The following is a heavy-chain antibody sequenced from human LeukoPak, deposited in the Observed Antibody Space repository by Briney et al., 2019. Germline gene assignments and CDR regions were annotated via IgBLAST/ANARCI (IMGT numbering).Heavy chain of an antibody. J-gene: IGHJ4*02. V-gene: IGHV1-18*01. D-gene: IGHD6-19*01. CDR2: ISAYNGNA. Sequence: ASVKVSCKASGYTFTSYGISWVRQAPGQGLEWMGWISAYNGNANYAQKLQGRVTMTTDTSTSTAYMELRSLRSDDTAVYYCARDSGGWYSRFFDYWGQGTLVPVSS. CDR3: ARDSGGWYSRFFDY. CDR1: GYTFTSYG.